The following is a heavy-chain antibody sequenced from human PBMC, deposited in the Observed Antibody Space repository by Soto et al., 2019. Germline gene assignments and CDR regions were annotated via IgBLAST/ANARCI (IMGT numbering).Heavy chain of an antibody. Sequence: QVQLVQSGPEVRKPGASVKVSCEASGYTFTTSGISWVRQVPGQGLEWMGWIRTYNGDTNSAQNFQGRVLMTADTSTGTANMEWTSLKSDDPAVYYWGRKGSWPYYYYGLDVWGQGTTVTVSS. CDR2: IRTYNGDT. CDR3: GRKGSWPYYYYGLDV. V-gene: IGHV1-18*01. J-gene: IGHJ6*02. CDR1: GYTFTTSG. D-gene: IGHD1-26*01.